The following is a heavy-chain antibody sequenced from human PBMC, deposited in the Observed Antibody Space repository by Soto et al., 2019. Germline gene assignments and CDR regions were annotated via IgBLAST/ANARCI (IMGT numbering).Heavy chain of an antibody. CDR3: ARDHGDYDGAFDI. CDR2: IYSGGST. J-gene: IGHJ3*02. D-gene: IGHD4-17*01. Sequence: EVQLVESGGGLIQPGGSLRLSCAASGFTVSSNYMSWVRQAPGKGLEWVSVIYSGGSTYYADSVKGRFTISRDNSKNTLYLQKNSLRAEDTAVYYCARDHGDYDGAFDIWGQGTMVTVSS. V-gene: IGHV3-53*01. CDR1: GFTVSSNY.